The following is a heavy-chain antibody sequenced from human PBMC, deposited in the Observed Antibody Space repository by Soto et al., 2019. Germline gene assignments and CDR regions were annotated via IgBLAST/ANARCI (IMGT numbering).Heavy chain of an antibody. V-gene: IGHV1-69*13. CDR2: IVPIFGTA. CDR3: ARHVPAAGYYYGLAV. CDR1: GGTLSGCV. D-gene: IGHD2-2*01. J-gene: IGHJ6*02. Sequence: SVKVSCKASGGTLSGCVISWVRQAPGQGLEWMGGIVPIFGTANYAQKFQGRVTITADESTSTAYMELSSLRSEDTAVYYCARHVPAAGYYYGLAVWGQGSTVTVSS.